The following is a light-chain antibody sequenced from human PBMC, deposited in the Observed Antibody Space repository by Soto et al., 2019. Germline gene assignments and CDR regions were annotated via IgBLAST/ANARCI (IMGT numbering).Light chain of an antibody. Sequence: EIVLTQSPATLSLSPVERATLSCRASQSVSSYLAWYQQKPGQAPRLLIYGASNRATGIPDRFSGSGSVTDFTLTITRLEPEDFAMYYCQRYDSFRTFGQGTKVDIK. CDR3: QRYDSFRT. V-gene: IGKV3-11*01. CDR1: QSVSSY. J-gene: IGKJ1*01. CDR2: GAS.